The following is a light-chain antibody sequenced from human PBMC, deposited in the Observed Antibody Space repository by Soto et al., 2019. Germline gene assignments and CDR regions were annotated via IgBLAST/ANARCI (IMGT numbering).Light chain of an antibody. CDR2: GAS. CDR1: QSVSSSY. Sequence: EIVLTQSPGTLSLSPGERATLSCRASQSVSSSYLAWYQLKPGQAPRLLIYGASTRATGIPARFSGSGSGTEFTLTISSLQSEDFAVYYCQQYNNWPRTFGQGTKVDIK. CDR3: QQYNNWPRT. J-gene: IGKJ1*01. V-gene: IGKV3-15*01.